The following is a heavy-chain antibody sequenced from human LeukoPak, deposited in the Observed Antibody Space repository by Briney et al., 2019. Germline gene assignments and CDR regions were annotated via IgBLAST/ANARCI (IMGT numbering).Heavy chain of an antibody. CDR3: ASSYCTNGVCAYYYYYMDV. J-gene: IGHJ6*03. CDR1: GYTLTGYY. Sequence: SVKVSCKASGYTLTGYYMHWVRRAPGQGLEWMGWINPNSGGTNYAQKFQGRVTMTRDTSISTAYMELSRLRSDDTALYYCASSYCTNGVCAYYYYYMDVWGKGTTVTVSS. CDR2: INPNSGGT. V-gene: IGHV1-2*02. D-gene: IGHD2-8*01.